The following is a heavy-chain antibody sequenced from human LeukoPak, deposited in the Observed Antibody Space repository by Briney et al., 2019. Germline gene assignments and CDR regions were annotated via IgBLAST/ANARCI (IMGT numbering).Heavy chain of an antibody. J-gene: IGHJ4*02. V-gene: IGHV3-23*01. CDR3: AKAELGYYYGSGSSYFDY. CDR1: GFTFSSYA. Sequence: GGSLRLSCSASGFTFSSYAMHWVRQAPGKGLEWVSAISGSGGSTYYADSVKGRFTISRDNSKNTLYLQMNSLRAEDTAVYYCAKAELGYYYGSGSSYFDYWGQGTLVTVSS. D-gene: IGHD3-10*01. CDR2: ISGSGGST.